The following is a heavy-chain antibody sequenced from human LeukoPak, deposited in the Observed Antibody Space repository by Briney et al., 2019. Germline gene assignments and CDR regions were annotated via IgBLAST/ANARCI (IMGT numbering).Heavy chain of an antibody. CDR1: GFTFSSYA. D-gene: IGHD1-20*01. V-gene: IGHV3-30*01. CDR2: ISYDGSNK. J-gene: IGHJ4*02. Sequence: GRSLRLSCAASGFTFSSYAMHWVRQAPGKGLEWVAVISYDGSNKYYADSVKGRFTISRDNSKNTLYLQMNSLRAEDTAVYYCARELLTGTVDYWGQGTLVIVSS. CDR3: ARELLTGTVDY.